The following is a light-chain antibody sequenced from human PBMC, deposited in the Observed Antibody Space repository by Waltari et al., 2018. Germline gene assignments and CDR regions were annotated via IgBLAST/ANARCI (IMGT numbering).Light chain of an antibody. Sequence: QSALTQPASVSGSPGQSITISCTGTSSDVGGYNYVSWYQQHPGQAPRVIIYDVSDRPSGVSDRFSGSNSGNTASLTISGLQAEDEADYYCSSQSSDNVVLFGGGTKLTVL. CDR3: SSQSSDNVVL. V-gene: IGLV2-14*01. CDR1: SSDVGGYNY. CDR2: DVS. J-gene: IGLJ2*01.